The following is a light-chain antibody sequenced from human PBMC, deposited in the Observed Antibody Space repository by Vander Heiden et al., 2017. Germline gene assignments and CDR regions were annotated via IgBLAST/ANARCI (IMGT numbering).Light chain of an antibody. CDR1: QSVSSN. Sequence: EIVMTQSPATLSVSPGERATLSCRASQSVSSNLAWYQQKTGQAPTLLIYGASTRATGIPARFSGSGSGTEFTLTISSLQSEDFAVYYCQQYNNWPYTFGQGTKLEIK. V-gene: IGKV3-15*01. J-gene: IGKJ2*01. CDR3: QQYNNWPYT. CDR2: GAS.